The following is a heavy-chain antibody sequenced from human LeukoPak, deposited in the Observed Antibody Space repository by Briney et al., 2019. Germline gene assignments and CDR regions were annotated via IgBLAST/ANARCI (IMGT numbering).Heavy chain of an antibody. CDR1: GFTFSSYS. J-gene: IGHJ3*02. Sequence: GWSLRLSCAASGFTFSSYSMNWFLQAPGKRLEGFSYISSSSSTIYYADSVKGRFTISIDNAKNSLYLQMNTLSAEDTAVYYCARDGRVFFDIWGQGTMVTVSS. V-gene: IGHV3-48*01. CDR2: ISSSSSTI. CDR3: ARDGRVFFDI. D-gene: IGHD3/OR15-3a*01.